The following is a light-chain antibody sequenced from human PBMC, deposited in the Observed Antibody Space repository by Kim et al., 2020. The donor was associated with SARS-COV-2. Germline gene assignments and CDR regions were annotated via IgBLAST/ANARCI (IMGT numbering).Light chain of an antibody. J-gene: IGLJ1*01. CDR3: CSYAGSSTYV. Sequence: GHSITISCTGTSSDVGIYNLVAWYQQHPGKAPKLMIYEVTKRPSGVADRFSGSKSGNTASLTISGLQAEDEADYYCCSYAGSSTYVFGTGTKVTVL. CDR1: SSDVGIYNL. CDR2: EVT. V-gene: IGLV2-23*02.